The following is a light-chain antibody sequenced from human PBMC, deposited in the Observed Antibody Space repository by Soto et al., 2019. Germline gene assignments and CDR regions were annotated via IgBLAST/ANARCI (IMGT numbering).Light chain of an antibody. Sequence: EIVLTQSPGTLSLSPGERATLSCRASQSLSSSYLAWYQQKPGQAPRLLIYGASSRATGIPDRFSGSGSGTDFTLTISRLEPEDFAVYHCQQYDTSPLTVGGGTKVDSK. J-gene: IGKJ4*01. V-gene: IGKV3-20*01. CDR2: GAS. CDR1: QSLSSSY. CDR3: QQYDTSPLT.